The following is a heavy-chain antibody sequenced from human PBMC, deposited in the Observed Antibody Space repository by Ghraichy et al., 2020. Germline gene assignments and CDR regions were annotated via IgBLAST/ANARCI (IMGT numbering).Heavy chain of an antibody. CDR1: GGSFSGYY. J-gene: IGHJ3*02. V-gene: IGHV4-34*01. CDR2: INHSGST. CDR3: ARGVVGAYRAFDI. Sequence: SETLSLTCAVYGGSFSGYYWSWIRQPPGKGLEWIGEINHSGSTNYNPSLKSRVTISVDTSKNQFSLKLSSVTAADTAVYYCARGVVGAYRAFDIWGQGTMVTVSS. D-gene: IGHD1-26*01.